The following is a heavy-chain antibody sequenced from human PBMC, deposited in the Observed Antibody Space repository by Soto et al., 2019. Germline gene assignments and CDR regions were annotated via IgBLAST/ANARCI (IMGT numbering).Heavy chain of an antibody. V-gene: IGHV4-59*01. CDR1: GGSISSYY. J-gene: IGHJ4*02. D-gene: IGHD3-3*01. Sequence: SETLSLTCTVSGGSISSYYWSWIRQPPGKGLEWIGYIYYSGSTNYNPSLKSRVTISVDTSKNQFSLKLSSVTAADTAVYYCARGDDFCSGYYTNRYWGQGTLVPVSS. CDR3: ARGDDFCSGYYTNRY. CDR2: IYYSGST.